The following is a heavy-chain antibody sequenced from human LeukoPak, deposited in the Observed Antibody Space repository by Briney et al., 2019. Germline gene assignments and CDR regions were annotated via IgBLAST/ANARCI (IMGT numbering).Heavy chain of an antibody. CDR3: ARAVDIVAPPDY. D-gene: IGHD5-12*01. V-gene: IGHV4-59*08. CDR1: GGSISSYY. Sequence: SETLSLTCTVSGGSISSYYWSWIRQPPGKGLEWIGYIYYSGSTNYNPSLKSRVTISVDTSKNQFSLKLSSVTAADTAVYYCARAVDIVAPPDYWGQGTLVTVSS. J-gene: IGHJ4*02. CDR2: IYYSGST.